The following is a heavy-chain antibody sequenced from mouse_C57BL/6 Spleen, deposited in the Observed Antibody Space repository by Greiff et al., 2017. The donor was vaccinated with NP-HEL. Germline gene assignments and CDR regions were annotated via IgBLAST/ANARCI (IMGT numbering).Heavy chain of an antibody. CDR2: IDPSDSYT. CDR1: GYTFTSYW. V-gene: IGHV1-50*01. Sequence: QVHVKQPGAELVKPGASVKLSCKASGYTFTSYWMQWVKQRPGQGLEWIGEIDPSDSYTNYNQKFKGKATLTVDTSSSTAYMQLSSLTSEDSAVYYCARAYYSNFHYAMDYWGQGTSVTVSS. D-gene: IGHD2-5*01. CDR3: ARAYYSNFHYAMDY. J-gene: IGHJ4*01.